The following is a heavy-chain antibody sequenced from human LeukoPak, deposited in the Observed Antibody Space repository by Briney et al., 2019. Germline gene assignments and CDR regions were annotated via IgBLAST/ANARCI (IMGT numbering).Heavy chain of an antibody. V-gene: IGHV1-8*01. J-gene: IGHJ4*02. CDR1: GYTFSNYD. D-gene: IGHD2-2*01. CDR3: ARGPGCISTSCPYYFDY. CDR2: MNPNSGNI. Sequence: ASVKVSCKASGYTFSNYDISWVRQATGQGLEWMGWMNPNSGNIGYAQKLQGRVTITRNTSISTAYMELSSLRSEDTAVYYCARGPGCISTSCPYYFDYWGQGTLVTVSS.